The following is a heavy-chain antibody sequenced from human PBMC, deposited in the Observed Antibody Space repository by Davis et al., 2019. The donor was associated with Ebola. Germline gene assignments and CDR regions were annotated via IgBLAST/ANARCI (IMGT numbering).Heavy chain of an antibody. CDR1: GFTFSSYS. D-gene: IGHD3-10*01. J-gene: IGHJ6*02. Sequence: GESLKISCAASGFTFSSYSMNWVRQAPGKGLEWVSSISSSSSYIYYADSVKGRFTISRDNAKNSLYLQMNSLRAEDTAVYYCARDSMYYYGSGSYYKRHYGMDVWGQGTTVTVSS. CDR3: ARDSMYYYGSGSYYKRHYGMDV. CDR2: ISSSSSYI. V-gene: IGHV3-21*04.